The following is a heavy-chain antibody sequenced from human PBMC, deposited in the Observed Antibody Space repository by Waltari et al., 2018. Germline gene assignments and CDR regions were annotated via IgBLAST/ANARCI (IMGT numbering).Heavy chain of an antibody. D-gene: IGHD1-26*01. CDR1: GGSISSSSYY. V-gene: IGHV4-39*01. CDR2: IYYSGSP. J-gene: IGHJ5*02. CDR3: ARNKIVGATLNWFDP. Sequence: QLQLQESGPGLVKPSETLSLTCTVSGGSISSSSYYWGWIRQPPGKGLEWIGSIYYSGSPYYNPAPQSRVTISVDTSKNQLSLKLSSVTAADTAVYYCARNKIVGATLNWFDPWGQGTLVTVSS.